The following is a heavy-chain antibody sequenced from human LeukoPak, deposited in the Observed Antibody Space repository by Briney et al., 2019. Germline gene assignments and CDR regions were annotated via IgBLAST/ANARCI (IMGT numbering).Heavy chain of an antibody. CDR3: AKRGATYSSSWYDSYYYYMDV. CDR2: ISGSGGST. Sequence: SGGSLRLSCAASGFTFSSYAMSWVRQAPGKGLEWVSAISGSGGSTYYADSVKGRFTISRDNSKNTLYLRMNSLRAEDTAVYYCAKRGATYSSSWYDSYYYYMDVWGKGTTVTVSS. D-gene: IGHD6-13*01. CDR1: GFTFSSYA. J-gene: IGHJ6*03. V-gene: IGHV3-23*01.